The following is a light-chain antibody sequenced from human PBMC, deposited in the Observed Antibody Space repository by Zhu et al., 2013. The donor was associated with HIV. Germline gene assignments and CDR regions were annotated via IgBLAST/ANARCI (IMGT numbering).Light chain of an antibody. CDR2: GAS. V-gene: IGKV3-20*01. J-gene: IGKJ2*01. Sequence: EIVMTQSPATLSVSPGARATLSCRASQGVSSNLAWYQQKPGQAPRLLIYGASSRATGIPDRFSGSGSGTDFTLTISRLEAEDFAVYYCQQYGSSPYTFGQGTTLEI. CDR3: QQYGSSPYT. CDR1: QGVSSN.